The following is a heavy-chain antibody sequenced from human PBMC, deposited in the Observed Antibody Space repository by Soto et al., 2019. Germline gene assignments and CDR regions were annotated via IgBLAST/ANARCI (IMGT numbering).Heavy chain of an antibody. CDR1: GFTFSSYA. D-gene: IGHD3-22*01. CDR2: ISYDGSNK. CDR3: ARDKIRNSYDSSGYDHWYFDL. V-gene: IGHV3-30-3*01. J-gene: IGHJ2*01. Sequence: QVQLVESGGGVVQPGRSLRLSCAASGFTFSSYAMHWVRQAPGKGLEWVAGISYDGSNKYYADSVKGRFTISRDNSKNTLYLQMNSLRAEDTAVYYCARDKIRNSYDSSGYDHWYFDLWGRGTLVTVSS.